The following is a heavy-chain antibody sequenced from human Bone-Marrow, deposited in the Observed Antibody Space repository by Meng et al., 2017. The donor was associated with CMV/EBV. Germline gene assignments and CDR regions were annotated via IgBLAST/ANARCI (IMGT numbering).Heavy chain of an antibody. CDR2: IYSGGST. Sequence: GESLKISCAASGFTFSSYSMNWVRQAPGKGLEWVSVIYSGGSTYYADSVKGRFTISRDNAKNSLYLQMNSLRAEDTALYHCARMQYQLLYGYYYGMDVWGQGTTVTVSS. CDR3: ARMQYQLLYGYYYGMDV. V-gene: IGHV3-53*01. J-gene: IGHJ6*02. CDR1: GFTFSSYS. D-gene: IGHD2-2*02.